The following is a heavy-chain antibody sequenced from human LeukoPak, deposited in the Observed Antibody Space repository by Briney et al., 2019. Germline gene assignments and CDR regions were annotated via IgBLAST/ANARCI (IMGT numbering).Heavy chain of an antibody. J-gene: IGHJ4*02. CDR2: INHSGST. V-gene: IGHV4-34*01. CDR3: ARGVLDDY. CDR1: GGSFSGYY. Sequence: SETLSLTCAVYGGSFSGYYWSWIRQPPGKGPEWIGEINHSGSTNYNPSLKSRVTTSVDTSKNQFSLKLSSVTAADTAVYYCARGVLDDYWGQGTLVTVSS. D-gene: IGHD3-16*01.